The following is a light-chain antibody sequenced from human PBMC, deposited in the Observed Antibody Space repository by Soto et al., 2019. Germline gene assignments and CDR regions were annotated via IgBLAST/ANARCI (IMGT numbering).Light chain of an antibody. J-gene: IGKJ2*01. Sequence: EIVLTQSPDTLSLSPGDRATLSCRASQSVSSYLAWYQQKPGQAPRLLIYDASNRATGIPARFSGSGSGTDFTLTISSLEPEDYEVYYCQQRSNWPPYTFGQGTKLEIK. CDR2: DAS. CDR1: QSVSSY. CDR3: QQRSNWPPYT. V-gene: IGKV3-11*01.